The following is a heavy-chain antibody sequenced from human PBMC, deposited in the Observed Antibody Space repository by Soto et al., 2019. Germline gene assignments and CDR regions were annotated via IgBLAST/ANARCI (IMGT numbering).Heavy chain of an antibody. V-gene: IGHV3-30*18. D-gene: IGHD3-10*01. CDR1: GFTFSSYG. CDR3: AKDLRPNYCSGRRGDYYYMDV. CDR2: ISYDGSNK. Sequence: QVQLVESGGGVVQPGRSLRLSCAASGFTFSSYGMHWVRQAPGKGLEWVAVISYDGSNKYYADSVKGRFTISRDNSKNVLYLQMNRLRAEDTAVYYCAKDLRPNYCSGRRGDYYYMDVWGKGTTVTVSS. J-gene: IGHJ6*03.